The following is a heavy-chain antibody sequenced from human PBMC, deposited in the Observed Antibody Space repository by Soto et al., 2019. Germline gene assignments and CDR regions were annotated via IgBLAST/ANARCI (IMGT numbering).Heavy chain of an antibody. Sequence: QITLKESGPTLVKPTQTLTLTCTFSGFSLSTSGVGVGWIRQPPGKALEWLALIYWDDDKRYSPSLKSRLTITKDTSKNQVVHTMTNMDPVDTATYYCAHRPSYCSGGSCYSGFDYWGQGTLVTVSS. CDR1: GFSLSTSGVG. CDR2: IYWDDDK. V-gene: IGHV2-5*02. J-gene: IGHJ4*02. CDR3: AHRPSYCSGGSCYSGFDY. D-gene: IGHD2-15*01.